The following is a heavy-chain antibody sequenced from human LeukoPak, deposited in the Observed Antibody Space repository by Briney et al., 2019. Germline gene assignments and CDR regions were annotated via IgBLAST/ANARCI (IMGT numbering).Heavy chain of an antibody. D-gene: IGHD6-19*01. CDR1: GFTFSSYA. J-gene: IGHJ3*02. CDR3: AKASGGWYFDAFDI. CDR2: ISGSGGST. Sequence: AGGSLRLSCAASGFTFSSYAMSWVRQAPGKGLEWVSAISGSGGSTYYADSVKGRFTISRDNAKNSLYLQMNSLRAEDTAIYYCAKASGGWYFDAFDIWGQGTMVTVSS. V-gene: IGHV3-23*01.